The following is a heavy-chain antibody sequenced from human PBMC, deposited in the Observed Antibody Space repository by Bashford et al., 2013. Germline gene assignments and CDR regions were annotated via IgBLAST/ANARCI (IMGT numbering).Heavy chain of an antibody. CDR3: ARTAVDATVDYYYYGMDV. D-gene: IGHD5-18*01. CDR1: GYTFTDYY. J-gene: IGHJ6*02. CDR2: ISPKSGGT. V-gene: IGHV1-2*02. Sequence: VASVKVSCEASGYTFTDYYIHWLRQAPGQSLEWMAWISPKSGGTKYAQNFQGRVTMTRDTSMNTAYMELSRLRSDDTAVYYCARTAVDATVDYYYYGMDVWGQGTTVTVSS.